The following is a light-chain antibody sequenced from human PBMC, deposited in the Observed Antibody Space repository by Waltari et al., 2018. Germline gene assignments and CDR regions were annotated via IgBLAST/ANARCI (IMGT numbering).Light chain of an antibody. J-gene: IGKJ2*01. CDR2: VAS. CDR1: QSLLHSSGYTY. CDR3: IQTLHTPYT. Sequence: DIVMTQSPLSLPVTPGEPASISCRSSQSLLHSSGYTYFDWYEQKPGQPPQLLIYVASNRASGVPDRFSGTGSATEFTLEISRVEPEDVGTYYCIQTLHTPYTFGQGTKLEIK. V-gene: IGKV2-28*01.